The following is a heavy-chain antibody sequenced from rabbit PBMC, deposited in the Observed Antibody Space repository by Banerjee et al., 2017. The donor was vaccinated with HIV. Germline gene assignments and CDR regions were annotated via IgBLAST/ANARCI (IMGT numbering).Heavy chain of an antibody. J-gene: IGHJ4*01. V-gene: IGHV1S40*01. CDR2: IYAGISGTT. CDR1: GFSFSGGYD. CDR3: ARDLYGGSDGFEL. Sequence: QSLVESGGGLVKPGASLTLTCTASGFSFSGGYDMCWVRQAPGKGLEWITCIYAGISGTTYYASWAKGRFTISKTSSTTVTLQMTSLTAADTATYFCARDLYGGSDGFELWGPGTLVTVS. D-gene: IGHD4-2*01.